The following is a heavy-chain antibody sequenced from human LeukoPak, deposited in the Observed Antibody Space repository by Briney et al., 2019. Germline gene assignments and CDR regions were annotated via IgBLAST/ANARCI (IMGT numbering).Heavy chain of an antibody. CDR3: AKSRRGYSTYYYYGMDV. V-gene: IGHV3-23*01. CDR2: ISGSGGST. D-gene: IGHD4-11*01. Sequence: GGSLRLSCAASGFIFSSYAMSWVRQAPGKGLEWVSTISGSGGSTYYADSVKGRFTISRDNSKNTLYLQMNSLRAEDTAVYYCAKSRRGYSTYYYYGMDVWGQGTTVTVSS. CDR1: GFIFSSYA. J-gene: IGHJ6*02.